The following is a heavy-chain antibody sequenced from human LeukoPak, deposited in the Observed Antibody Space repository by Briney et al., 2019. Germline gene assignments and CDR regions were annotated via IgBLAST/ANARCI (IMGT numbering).Heavy chain of an antibody. Sequence: GGSLRLSCAASGFTFSSYGMHWVRQAPGKGLEWVAFIRYDGSNKYYADSVKGRFTISRDDSKNTLYLQMNSLKTEDTAVYYCTTSMVRDSVFDYWGQGTLVTVSS. CDR2: IRYDGSNK. CDR1: GFTFSSYG. CDR3: TTSMVRDSVFDY. V-gene: IGHV3-30*02. J-gene: IGHJ4*02. D-gene: IGHD3-10*01.